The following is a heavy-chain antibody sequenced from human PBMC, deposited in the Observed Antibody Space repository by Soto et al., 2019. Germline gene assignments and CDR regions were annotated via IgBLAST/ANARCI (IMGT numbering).Heavy chain of an antibody. V-gene: IGHV3-15*05. Sequence: GGSLRLSCVASGFTLSNAYMAWVRQGPGKGLEWIGRIKSKSAGETIEYAAAVQGRFTISRDDSKNILSLQMNSLRVEDTAMYYCINEMTWVTTNAYWGQGTQVTVSS. J-gene: IGHJ1*01. D-gene: IGHD2-8*01. CDR2: IKSKSAGETI. CDR3: INEMTWVTTNAY. CDR1: GFTLSNAY.